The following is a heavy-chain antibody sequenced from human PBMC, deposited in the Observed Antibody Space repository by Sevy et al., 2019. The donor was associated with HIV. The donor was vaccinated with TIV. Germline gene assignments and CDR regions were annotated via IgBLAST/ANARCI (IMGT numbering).Heavy chain of an antibody. CDR1: GFTFSSYA. D-gene: IGHD3-10*01. Sequence: GGYLRLSCAASGFTFSSYAMHWVRQAPGKGLEWVAVISYDGSNKYYADSVKGRFTISRDNSKNTLYLQMNSLRAEDTAVYYCARDWNGCVYGSRSYFDYWGQGTLVTVSS. CDR3: ARDWNGCVYGSRSYFDY. J-gene: IGHJ4*02. V-gene: IGHV3-30-3*01. CDR2: ISYDGSNK.